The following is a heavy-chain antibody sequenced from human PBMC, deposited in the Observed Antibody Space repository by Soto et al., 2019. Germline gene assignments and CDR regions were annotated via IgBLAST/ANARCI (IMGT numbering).Heavy chain of an antibody. CDR3: GRCTSTSCHLGTDY. D-gene: IGHD2-2*01. CDR1: GFTFSSYA. V-gene: IGHV3-30-3*01. CDR2: ISYDGSNK. Sequence: GGSLRLSCAASGFTFSSYAMNWVRQAPGKGLEWVALISYDGSNKYYADSVRGRFTISRDSSTNTLFLQMNSLRAADTAVYYCGRCTSTSCHLGTDYWGQGTLVTVSS. J-gene: IGHJ4*02.